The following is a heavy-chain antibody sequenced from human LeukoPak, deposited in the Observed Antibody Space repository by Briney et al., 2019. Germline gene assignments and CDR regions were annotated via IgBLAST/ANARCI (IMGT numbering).Heavy chain of an antibody. Sequence: SETLSLTCTVSGGSISSYYWSWIRQPPGKGLEGIGYIYYSGSTNYNPSLKSRVTISVDTSKNQFSLKLSSVTAADTAVYYCASSGRTHYYYMDVWGKGTTVTVSS. J-gene: IGHJ6*03. CDR2: IYYSGST. V-gene: IGHV4-59*01. D-gene: IGHD1-26*01. CDR3: ASSGRTHYYYMDV. CDR1: GGSISSYY.